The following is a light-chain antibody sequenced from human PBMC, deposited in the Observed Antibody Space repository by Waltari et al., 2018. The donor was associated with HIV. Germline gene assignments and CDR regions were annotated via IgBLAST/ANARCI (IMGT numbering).Light chain of an antibody. CDR3: AAWDNSLSAPV. CDR2: RNN. J-gene: IGLJ3*02. V-gene: IGLV1-47*01. Sequence: QSVLTQPPSASGTPGQRVTISCSGSSSNIGSNYVYWYQQLPGTAPKLLIYRNNQRPSGSPDRFPGSKSGTSASLAISGLRSEDEADYYCAAWDNSLSAPVFGGGTKLTVL. CDR1: SSNIGSNY.